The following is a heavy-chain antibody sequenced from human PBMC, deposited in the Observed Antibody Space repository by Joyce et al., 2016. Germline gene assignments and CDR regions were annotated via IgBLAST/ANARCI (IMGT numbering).Heavy chain of an antibody. D-gene: IGHD4-17*01. J-gene: IGHJ3*01. CDR3: ARGTTVTTYDAFNV. Sequence: QVQLQESGPGLVKPSGTLSLTCGVSGGSISSSNWCGWVRQPPGKGLEGIGEIYHSGSTNYSPSLRSRVTISLDKSKKQFSLKLSSVTAADTAVYYCARGTTVTTYDAFNVWGQGKMVTVSS. V-gene: IGHV4-4*02. CDR1: GGSISSSNW. CDR2: IYHSGST.